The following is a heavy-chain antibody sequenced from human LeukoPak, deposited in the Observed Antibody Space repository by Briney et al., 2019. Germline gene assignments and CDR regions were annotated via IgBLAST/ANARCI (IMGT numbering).Heavy chain of an antibody. V-gene: IGHV4-39*07. CDR1: GGSISSSSYY. J-gene: IGHJ4*02. CDR3: ARRIRWTGYYQTNYFDY. CDR2: INHSGST. D-gene: IGHD3/OR15-3a*01. Sequence: SETLSLTCSVSGGSISSSSYYWGWIRQPPGKGLEWIGEINHSGSTNYNPSLKSRVTISVDTSKNQFSLKLSSVTAADTAVYYCARRIRWTGYYQTNYFDYWGQGTLVTVSS.